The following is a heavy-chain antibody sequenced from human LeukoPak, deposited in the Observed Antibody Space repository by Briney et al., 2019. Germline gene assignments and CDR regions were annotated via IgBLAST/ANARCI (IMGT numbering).Heavy chain of an antibody. D-gene: IGHD3-3*01. CDR3: ARVGGGNDFWSGYFNYGMDV. CDR2: IYYSGST. J-gene: IGHJ6*02. V-gene: IGHV4-59*01. CDR1: GGSFSSYY. Sequence: PSETLSLTCAVYGGSFSSYYWSWIRQPPGKGLEWIGYIYYSGSTNYNPSLKSRVTISVDTSKNQFSLKLSSVTAADTAVYYCARVGGGNDFWSGYFNYGMDVWGQGTTVTVSS.